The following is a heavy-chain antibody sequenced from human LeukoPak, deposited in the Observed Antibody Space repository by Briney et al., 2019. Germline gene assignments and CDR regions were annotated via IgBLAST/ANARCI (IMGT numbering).Heavy chain of an antibody. CDR3: AKDLTVVVITTEDY. Sequence: SGGSLRLSCAASGFTFSSYAMSWVRQAPGKGLEWVSAISGSGGSTYYADSVKGRFTISRDNSKNTLYLQMNSLRAEDTAVYYCAKDLTVVVITTEDYWGQGTLVTVSS. V-gene: IGHV3-23*01. D-gene: IGHD3-22*01. J-gene: IGHJ4*02. CDR1: GFTFSSYA. CDR2: ISGSGGST.